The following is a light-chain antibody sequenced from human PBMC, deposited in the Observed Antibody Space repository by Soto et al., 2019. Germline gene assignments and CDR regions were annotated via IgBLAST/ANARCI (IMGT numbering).Light chain of an antibody. J-gene: IGKJ5*01. V-gene: IGKV2-28*01. CDR3: MQTLQTPG. CDR2: LGS. Sequence: DLVMTQSPLSLPVTPGEPASISCRSSQSLLHSSGYNYLDWYLQKPGQSPQLLIYLGSNRASGVPDRFSGSGSGTVFPLKMSRVEAEDVGVDYCMQTLQTPGFGQGTRLEIK. CDR1: QSLLHSSGYNY.